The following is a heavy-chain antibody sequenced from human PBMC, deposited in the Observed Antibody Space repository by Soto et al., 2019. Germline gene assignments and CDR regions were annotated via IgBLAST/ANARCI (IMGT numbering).Heavy chain of an antibody. J-gene: IGHJ4*02. CDR2: IYGDDDR. Sequence: ITLKESGPTLVKPTQTLTLTCTFSGFSLSASGVGVGWIRQPPGKALEWLALIYGDDDRRYSPSLKNRLTITKVTSKNQVVLTMTNVDPVDTATYYCAFLGYCSGGSCYRVDYWGQGTLVTVSS. V-gene: IGHV2-5*02. CDR1: GFSLSASGVG. CDR3: AFLGYCSGGSCYRVDY. D-gene: IGHD2-15*01.